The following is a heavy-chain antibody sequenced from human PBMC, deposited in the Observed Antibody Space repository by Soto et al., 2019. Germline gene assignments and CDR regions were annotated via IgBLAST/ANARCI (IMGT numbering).Heavy chain of an antibody. Sequence: LRLSCAASGFTLRTYWMTWVRQAPGKGLEWVANIKQDGSEKYYVDSVEGRFTISRDNARNSLSLQMTSLRADDTALYYCARGPAARTYYYGMEVWGQGTTVNVSS. CDR1: GFTLRTYW. D-gene: IGHD6-13*01. CDR2: IKQDGSEK. CDR3: ARGPAARTYYYGMEV. V-gene: IGHV3-7*01. J-gene: IGHJ6*01.